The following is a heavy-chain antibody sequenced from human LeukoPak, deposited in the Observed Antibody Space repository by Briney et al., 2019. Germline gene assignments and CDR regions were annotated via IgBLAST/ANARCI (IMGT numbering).Heavy chain of an antibody. V-gene: IGHV4-34*01. CDR2: INHSGST. CDR3: ARIPPRSYCSGGSCYRNAFDI. D-gene: IGHD2-15*01. J-gene: IGHJ3*02. Sequence: SETLSLTCAVYGGSFSGYYWSWIRQPPGKGLEWIGEINHSGSTNYSPSLKSRATISVDTSKNQFSLKLSSVTAADTAVYYCARIPPRSYCSGGSCYRNAFDIWGQGTMVTVSS. CDR1: GGSFSGYY.